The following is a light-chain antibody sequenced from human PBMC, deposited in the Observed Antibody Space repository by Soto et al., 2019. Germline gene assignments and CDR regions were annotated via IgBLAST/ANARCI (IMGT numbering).Light chain of an antibody. V-gene: IGKV3-11*01. CDR3: QQRSNWPPLT. Sequence: EIVLTQSPAPLSLSPGERATLSCRASQGVSSYLAWYQQKPGQAPRLLIYDASNRAPGIPARFSGSGSGTDFTLTISSLEPEDFAVYYCQQRSNWPPLTVGGGTKVEIK. CDR2: DAS. J-gene: IGKJ4*01. CDR1: QGVSSY.